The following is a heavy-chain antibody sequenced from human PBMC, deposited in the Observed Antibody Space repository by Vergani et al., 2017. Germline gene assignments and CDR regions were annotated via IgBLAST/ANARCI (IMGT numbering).Heavy chain of an antibody. D-gene: IGHD2-2*01. CDR2: INPNSGCT. V-gene: IGHV1-2*02. J-gene: IGHJ4*02. CDR3: ARVGTSSNRNYFDY. CDR1: GYTFTDYF. Sequence: QVQLVQSGAEVKKPGASVTVSCKASGYTFTDYFMHWVLQAPGQGLEWMGWINPNSGCTNYAQKFQGRVTMTRDTSISTAYMELSNLRSDDTAVYYCARVGTSSNRNYFDYWGQGTLVTVSS.